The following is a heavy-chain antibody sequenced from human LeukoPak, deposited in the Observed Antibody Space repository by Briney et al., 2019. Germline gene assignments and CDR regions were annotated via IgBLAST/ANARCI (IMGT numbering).Heavy chain of an antibody. D-gene: IGHD2-15*01. Sequence: SETLSLTCTVSGGSISSGGYSWSWIRQHPGKGLEWIGYIYYSGSTYYNPSLKSRVTISVDTSKNQFSLKLSSVTAADTAVYYCARGTVAAVPYCFDYWGQGTLVTVSS. CDR3: ARGTVAAVPYCFDY. J-gene: IGHJ4*02. CDR2: IYYSGST. V-gene: IGHV4-31*03. CDR1: GGSISSGGYS.